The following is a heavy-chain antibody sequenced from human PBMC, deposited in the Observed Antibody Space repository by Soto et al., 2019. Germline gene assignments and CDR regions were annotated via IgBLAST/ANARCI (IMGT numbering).Heavy chain of an antibody. D-gene: IGHD3-22*01. Sequence: QVQLQESGPGLVKASGTLSLTCAVSGASFTTGHWWTWVRQSPGKGLEWIGEIYQSGITNYNPSLSSRLTISMDKSKNQFSRKLTSVTAADTALYYCARGFSFSDSPGDDRIYFYYGLDVWGQGTTVTISS. CDR1: GASFTTGHW. V-gene: IGHV4-4*02. CDR2: IYQSGIT. CDR3: ARGFSFSDSPGDDRIYFYYGLDV. J-gene: IGHJ6*02.